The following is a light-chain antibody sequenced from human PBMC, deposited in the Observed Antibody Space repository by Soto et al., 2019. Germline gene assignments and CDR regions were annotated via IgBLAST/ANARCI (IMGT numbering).Light chain of an antibody. J-gene: IGKJ2*01. V-gene: IGKV3-20*01. CDR3: QQYGSSLYT. Sequence: EIVLTQSPGTLSLSPGERATLSCRASQSIGSSYLAWYQQKPGQAPRLLIYGASSRATGVPERFSGSGSGTDFTLTISRLEPEDLAVCYCQQYGSSLYTFGQGTKLEIK. CDR2: GAS. CDR1: QSIGSSY.